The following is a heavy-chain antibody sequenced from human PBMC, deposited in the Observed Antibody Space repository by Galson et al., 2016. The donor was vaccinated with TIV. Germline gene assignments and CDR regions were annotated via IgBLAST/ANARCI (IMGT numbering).Heavy chain of an antibody. CDR1: GFTFNSHG. J-gene: IGHJ4*02. Sequence: SLRLSCAASGFTFNSHGMHWVRQAPGKGLEWMAVISYDGSSKYYADSVRGRFTISRDSSKNTLYLQMNSLRVEDTAVYYCAKGRLKFWSISLHSFDYWGQGTLVTVSS. V-gene: IGHV3-30*18. CDR3: AKGRLKFWSISLHSFDY. D-gene: IGHD3-3*01. CDR2: ISYDGSSK.